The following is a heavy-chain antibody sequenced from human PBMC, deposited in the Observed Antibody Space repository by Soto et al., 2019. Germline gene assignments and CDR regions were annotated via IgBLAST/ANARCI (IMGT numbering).Heavy chain of an antibody. CDR2: INPSGGST. J-gene: IGHJ5*02. CDR1: GYTFTSYY. Sequence: ASVKVSCKASGYTFTSYYMHWVRQAPGQGLEWMGIINPSGGSTSYAQKFQGRVTMTTDTSTSTAYMELRSLRSDDTAVYYCALTVSGWFDPWGQGTLVTVSS. D-gene: IGHD4-17*01. V-gene: IGHV1-46*01. CDR3: ALTVSGWFDP.